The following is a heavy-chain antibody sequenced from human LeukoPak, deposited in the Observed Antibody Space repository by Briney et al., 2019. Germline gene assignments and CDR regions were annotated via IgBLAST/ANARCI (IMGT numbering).Heavy chain of an antibody. CDR1: GFTLSSYA. D-gene: IGHD3-9*01. J-gene: IGHJ4*02. V-gene: IGHV3-30-3*01. Sequence: GGSLRLSCAASGFTLSSYAMHWVRQAPGKGLEWVAVISYDGSNKYYADSVKGRFTISRDNSKNTLYLQMNSLRAEDTAVYYCARGQRLGSGYYEYYFDYWGQGTLVTVSS. CDR2: ISYDGSNK. CDR3: ARGQRLGSGYYEYYFDY.